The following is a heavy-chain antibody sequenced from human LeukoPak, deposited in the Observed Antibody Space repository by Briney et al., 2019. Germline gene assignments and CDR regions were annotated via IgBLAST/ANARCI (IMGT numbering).Heavy chain of an antibody. CDR2: ISAYNGNT. D-gene: IGHD6-13*01. Sequence: KPGASVKVSCKASGYTFTSYGISWVRQAPGQGLEWMGWISAYNGNTNYAQKLQGRVTMTTDTSTSTAYMELRSLRSDDTAVYYCARDLFYSSSWYGLFGAFDIWGQGTMVTVSS. CDR1: GYTFTSYG. V-gene: IGHV1-18*01. CDR3: ARDLFYSSSWYGLFGAFDI. J-gene: IGHJ3*02.